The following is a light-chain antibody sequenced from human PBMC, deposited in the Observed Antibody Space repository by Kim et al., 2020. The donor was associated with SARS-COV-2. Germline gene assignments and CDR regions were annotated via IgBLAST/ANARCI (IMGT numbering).Light chain of an antibody. Sequence: SPGERATPSCRASQSVSSSYLAWYQQKPGQAPRLLIYGASSRATGIPDRFSGSGSGTDFTLTISRLEPEDFALYYCQQYGSSPRMFGQGTKVDIK. J-gene: IGKJ1*01. CDR3: QQYGSSPRM. CDR1: QSVSSSY. V-gene: IGKV3-20*01. CDR2: GAS.